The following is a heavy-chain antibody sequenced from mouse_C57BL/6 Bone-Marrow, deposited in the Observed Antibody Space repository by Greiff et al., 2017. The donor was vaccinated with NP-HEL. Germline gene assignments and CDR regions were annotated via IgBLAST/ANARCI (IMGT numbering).Heavy chain of an antibody. CDR2: SRNKANDYTT. CDR1: GFTFSDFY. CDR3: ARDAGGNYFDY. Sequence: EVQLVESGGGLVQSGRSLRLSCATSGFTFSDFYMEWVRQAPGKGLEWIAASRNKANDYTTEYSASVKGRFIVSRDTSQSILYRQMNALRAEDTAMYYCARDAGGNYFDYWGQGTTLTVSS. D-gene: IGHD1-1*01. V-gene: IGHV7-1*01. J-gene: IGHJ2*01.